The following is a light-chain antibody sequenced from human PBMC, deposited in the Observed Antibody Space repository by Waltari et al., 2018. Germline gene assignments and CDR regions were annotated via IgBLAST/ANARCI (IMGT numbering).Light chain of an antibody. Sequence: YELTQPPSVSVSPGQTARITCSGPALPRKYAYWFQQKSGQAPRLVMYEDTKRPSGIPERFSGSSSGTVATLTISGAQVDDEADYYCYSSDSTGLRVFGGGTTVVVL. CDR1: ALPRKY. V-gene: IGLV3-10*01. J-gene: IGLJ1*01. CDR3: YSSDSTGLRV. CDR2: EDT.